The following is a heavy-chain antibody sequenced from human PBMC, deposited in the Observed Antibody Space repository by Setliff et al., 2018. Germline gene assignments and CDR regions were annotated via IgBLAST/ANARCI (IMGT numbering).Heavy chain of an antibody. CDR1: GLSLSNYA. CDR2: IWYDGSNK. D-gene: IGHD2-15*01. V-gene: IGHV3-30*02. J-gene: IGHJ2*01. CDR3: AKTPPTDWYFNL. Sequence: GGSLRLSCAASGLSLSNYAMHWVRQAPDKGLEWVAAIWYDGSNKFYADSVKGRFTISRDTSKNTLDLEMSSLRVEDTAVYYCAKTPPTDWYFNLWGRGTLVTVSS.